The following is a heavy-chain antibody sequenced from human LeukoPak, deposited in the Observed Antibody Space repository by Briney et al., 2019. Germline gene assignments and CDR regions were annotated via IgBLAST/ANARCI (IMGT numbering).Heavy chain of an antibody. Sequence: GGSLRLSCEASGFTFSSYEMNWVRQAPGKGLEWVANIKQDGSEKNYVDSVKGRFTISRDNAKNSLYLQMDSLRAEDTAMYYCARDSAYNAFDYWGQGTLVTVSS. J-gene: IGHJ4*02. D-gene: IGHD5-24*01. CDR2: IKQDGSEK. V-gene: IGHV3-7*05. CDR1: GFTFSSYE. CDR3: ARDSAYNAFDY.